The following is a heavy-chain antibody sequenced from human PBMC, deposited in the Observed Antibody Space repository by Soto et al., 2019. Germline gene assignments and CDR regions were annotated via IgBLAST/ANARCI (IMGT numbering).Heavy chain of an antibody. CDR3: ARVKSEPGAFDI. CDR2: ISSSSSYI. D-gene: IGHD3-10*01. J-gene: IGHJ3*02. V-gene: IGHV3-21*01. Sequence: APGKGLEWVSSISSSSSYIYYADSVKGRFTISRDNAKNSLYLQMNSLRAEDTAVYYCARVKSEPGAFDIWGQGTMVTVSS.